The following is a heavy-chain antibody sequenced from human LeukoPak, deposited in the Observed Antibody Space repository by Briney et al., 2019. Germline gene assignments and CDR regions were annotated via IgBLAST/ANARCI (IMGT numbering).Heavy chain of an antibody. CDR2: INPNSGGT. CDR1: GYTFTSYG. Sequence: GASVKVSCKASGYTFTSYGISWVRQAPGQGLEWMGWINPNSGGTNYAQKFQGRVTMTRDTSISTAYMELSRLRSDDTAVYYCARVPQLSDWSPPINWFDPWGQGTLVTVSS. J-gene: IGHJ5*02. D-gene: IGHD2-21*01. CDR3: ARVPQLSDWSPPINWFDP. V-gene: IGHV1-2*02.